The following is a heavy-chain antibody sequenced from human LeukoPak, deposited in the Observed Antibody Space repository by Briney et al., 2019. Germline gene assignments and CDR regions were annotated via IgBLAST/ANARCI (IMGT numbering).Heavy chain of an antibody. Sequence: GGSLRLSCATSGFTFNIYTMVWLRQAPGKGLEWVAVLRGDGTTKFYTDSVKDRFTISRDTAKNTLFLQMNSLRADDTAVYYCARDWGPDTWGQGTLVAVSS. CDR3: ARDWGPDT. V-gene: IGHV3-30*04. D-gene: IGHD3-16*01. CDR2: LRGDGTTK. CDR1: GFTFNIYT. J-gene: IGHJ5*02.